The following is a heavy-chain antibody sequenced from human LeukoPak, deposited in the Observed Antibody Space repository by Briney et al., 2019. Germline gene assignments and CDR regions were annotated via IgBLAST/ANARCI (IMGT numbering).Heavy chain of an antibody. CDR1: GFTFDDYA. Sequence: PGGSLRLSCAGSGFTFDDYAMHWVRQAPGKGLEWVSGISWNSGSIGYADSVKGRFTISRDNAKNSLYLQMNSLRAEDTAVYYCARDYGSSYPLDYWGQGTLVTVSS. J-gene: IGHJ4*02. V-gene: IGHV3-9*01. D-gene: IGHD6-6*01. CDR2: ISWNSGSI. CDR3: ARDYGSSYPLDY.